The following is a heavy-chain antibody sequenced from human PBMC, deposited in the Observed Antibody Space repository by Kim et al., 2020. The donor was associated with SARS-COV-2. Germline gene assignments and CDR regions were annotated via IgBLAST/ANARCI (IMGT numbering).Heavy chain of an antibody. D-gene: IGHD3-10*01. V-gene: IGHV3-30-3*01. CDR1: GFTFSTYA. Sequence: GGSLRLSCVASGFTFSTYAMDWVRQAPGKGLEWVAVVSTDGSKKYYADSVRGRFTISRDNPKSTLYLQMNSLRVEDTAVYYCVRGVTMVRGITITWSDAFDMWGQGTMVTTSS. CDR3: VRGVTMVRGITITWSDAFDM. J-gene: IGHJ3*02. CDR2: VSTDGSKK.